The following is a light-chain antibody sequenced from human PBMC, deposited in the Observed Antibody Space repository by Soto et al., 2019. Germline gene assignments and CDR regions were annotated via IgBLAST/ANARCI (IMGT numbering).Light chain of an antibody. V-gene: IGKV3-15*01. Sequence: EIVRTHAPATLSVSPGERATLSCRASQSVSSNLAWYQQKPGQAPRLLIFGAYTRANGIPARSSGSGSGTEFTLTIRSLQSEDFAVYYCQQYDNRWPWTFGQGTKVDIK. CDR1: QSVSSN. CDR2: GAY. J-gene: IGKJ1*01. CDR3: QQYDNRWPWT.